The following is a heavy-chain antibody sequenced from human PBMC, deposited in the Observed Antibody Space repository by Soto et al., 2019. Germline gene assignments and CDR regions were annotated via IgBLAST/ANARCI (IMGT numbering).Heavy chain of an antibody. CDR1: GFTFSSYG. Sequence: QVQLVESGGGVVQPGRSLRLSCAASGFTFSSYGMHWVRQAPGKGLEGVAVIWYDGSNKYYADSVKGRFTISRDNSKNTLYLQMNSLRAEDTAVYYCARGHVLRHFDPLYGMDVWGQGTTVTVSS. J-gene: IGHJ6*02. CDR2: IWYDGSNK. V-gene: IGHV3-33*01. D-gene: IGHD3-9*01. CDR3: ARGHVLRHFDPLYGMDV.